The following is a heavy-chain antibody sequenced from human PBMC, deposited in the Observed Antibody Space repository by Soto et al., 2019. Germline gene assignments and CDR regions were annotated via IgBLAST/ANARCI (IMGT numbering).Heavy chain of an antibody. Sequence: GGSLRLSCAASGFTFSSYGMHWVRQAPGKGLEWVAVIWYDGSNKYYADSVKGRFTISRDNSKNTLYLQMNSLRAKDTAVYYCARGVYYYDSSGYYGTFDYWGQGTLVTVSS. CDR3: ARGVYYYDSSGYYGTFDY. CDR1: GFTFSSYG. V-gene: IGHV3-33*01. J-gene: IGHJ4*02. D-gene: IGHD3-22*01. CDR2: IWYDGSNK.